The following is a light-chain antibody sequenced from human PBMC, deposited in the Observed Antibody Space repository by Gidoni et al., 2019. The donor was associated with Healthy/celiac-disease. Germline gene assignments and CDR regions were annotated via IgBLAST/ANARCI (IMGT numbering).Light chain of an antibody. J-gene: IGLJ2*01. Sequence: SSELTQAPAVSVALGQTVRITCQGYSLRSSYASWYPQKPGQAPVLVIYGKHNRPSGIPDRFSGSSSGNTASLTITGAQAEDEAYYYCNSRDSSGNLVVFGGGTKLTVL. V-gene: IGLV3-19*01. CDR3: NSRDSSGNLVV. CDR2: GKH. CDR1: SLRSSY.